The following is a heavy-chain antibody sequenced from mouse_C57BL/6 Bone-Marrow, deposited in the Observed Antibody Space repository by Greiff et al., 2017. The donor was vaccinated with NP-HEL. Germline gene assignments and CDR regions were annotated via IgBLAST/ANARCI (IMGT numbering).Heavy chain of an antibody. Sequence: EVQLVESEGGLVQPGSSMKLSCTASGFTFSDYYMAWVRQVPEKGLEWVANINYDGSSTYYLDSLKSRFIISSDNAKNILYMQMSSLKSEDTATYYCAREGGLRRRTYAMDYWGKGTSVTVSS. V-gene: IGHV5-16*01. CDR3: AREGGLRRRTYAMDY. CDR1: GFTFSDYY. J-gene: IGHJ4*01. CDR2: INYDGSST. D-gene: IGHD2-4*01.